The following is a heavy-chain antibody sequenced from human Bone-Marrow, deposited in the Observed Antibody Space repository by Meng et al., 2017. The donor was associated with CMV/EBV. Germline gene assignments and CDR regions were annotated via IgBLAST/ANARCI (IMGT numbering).Heavy chain of an antibody. CDR1: GFTFSSYG. V-gene: IGHV3-33*01. Sequence: GGSLRLSCAASGFTFSSYGIHWVRQAPGKGLEWVAVIWYDGSNKYYADSVKGRFTISRDNSKNTLYLQMNSLRAEDTAVYYCARDRELLLSMDVWGQGTTVTVSS. CDR2: IWYDGSNK. D-gene: IGHD1-26*01. CDR3: ARDRELLLSMDV. J-gene: IGHJ6*02.